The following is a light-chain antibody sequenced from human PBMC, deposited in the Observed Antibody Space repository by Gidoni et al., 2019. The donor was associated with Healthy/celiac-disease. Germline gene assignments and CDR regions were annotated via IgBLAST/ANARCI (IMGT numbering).Light chain of an antibody. CDR1: QSVSSY. Sequence: EIVLTQSPATLSLSPGERATLSCRASQSVSSYLAWYQQKPGQAPRLLIYASSNRATVIPARFSGSGSGTDFTHTISSLEPEDCAVYYCQQRSNWPWTFGQGTKVEIK. V-gene: IGKV3-11*01. J-gene: IGKJ1*01. CDR3: QQRSNWPWT. CDR2: ASS.